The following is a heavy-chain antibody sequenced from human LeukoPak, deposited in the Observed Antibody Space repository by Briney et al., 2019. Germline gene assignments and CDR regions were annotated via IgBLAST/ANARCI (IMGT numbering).Heavy chain of an antibody. D-gene: IGHD6-19*01. J-gene: IGHJ4*02. V-gene: IGHV3-21*01. Sequence: GGSLRLSCAASGFTFSSYSMNWVRQAPGKGLEWVSSISSSSSYIYYADSVKGRFTISRDNAKNSLYLQMNSLRAEDTAVYYCAKDHNNGFFDYWGQGTLVTVSS. CDR3: AKDHNNGFFDY. CDR2: ISSSSSYI. CDR1: GFTFSSYS.